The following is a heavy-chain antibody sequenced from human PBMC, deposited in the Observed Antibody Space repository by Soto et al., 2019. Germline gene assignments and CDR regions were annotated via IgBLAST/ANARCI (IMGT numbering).Heavy chain of an antibody. CDR3: ARGDDSSGYYQGWFDP. D-gene: IGHD3-22*01. CDR2: INHSEMT. J-gene: IGHJ5*02. CDR1: GGSINSGGYY. V-gene: IGHV4-31*03. Sequence: QVQLQESGPGLVKPSQTLSLTCSVSGGSINSGGYYWSWIRQHPGKGLEWIGNINHSEMTDYNPSLKSRVTIAVDTSKNQLSLRLNSVTAADTAVYYCARGDDSSGYYQGWFDPWGQGTLVSVSS.